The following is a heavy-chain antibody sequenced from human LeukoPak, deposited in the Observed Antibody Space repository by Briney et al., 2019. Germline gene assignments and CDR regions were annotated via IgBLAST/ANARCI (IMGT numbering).Heavy chain of an antibody. CDR3: ARDSNYFDAFDI. CDR1: GFTFSSYA. J-gene: IGHJ3*02. Sequence: GGSLRLSCAASGFTFSSYAMYWVRQAPGKGLEWVAVISYDGSNKYYADSVKGRFTISRDNSKNTLYLQMNSLRADDTAVFYCARDSNYFDAFDIWGQGTMVTVSS. CDR2: ISYDGSNK. D-gene: IGHD3-10*01. V-gene: IGHV3-30-3*01.